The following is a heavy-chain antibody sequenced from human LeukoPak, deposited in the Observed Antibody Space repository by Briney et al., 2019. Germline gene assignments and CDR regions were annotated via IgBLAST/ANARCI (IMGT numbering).Heavy chain of an antibody. CDR2: MNPNSGNT. CDR3: ARPAYGSGSTYGYYFDY. D-gene: IGHD3-10*01. Sequence: ASVKVSCKASGYTFTSYDINWVRQATGQGLEWMGWMNPNSGNTGYAQKFQGRATMTRNTSISTAYMELSSLRSEDTAVYYCARPAYGSGSTYGYYFDYWGQGTLVTVSS. J-gene: IGHJ4*02. V-gene: IGHV1-8*01. CDR1: GYTFTSYD.